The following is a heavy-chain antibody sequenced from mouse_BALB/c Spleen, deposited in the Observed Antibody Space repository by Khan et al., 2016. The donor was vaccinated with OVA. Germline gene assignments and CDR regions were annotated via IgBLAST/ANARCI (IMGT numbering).Heavy chain of an antibody. V-gene: IGHV3-2*02. CDR2: INYSGGT. CDR1: GYSITSDYA. Sequence: EVQLQESGPGLVKPSQSLSLTCTVTGYSITSDYAWNWIRQFPGNKLEWMGYINYSGGTSYLPSLKSRISITRDTSKNQFFLQLNSVTTEDSATYCCARWFAYWGQGTLVTVS. CDR3: ARWFAY. J-gene: IGHJ3*01.